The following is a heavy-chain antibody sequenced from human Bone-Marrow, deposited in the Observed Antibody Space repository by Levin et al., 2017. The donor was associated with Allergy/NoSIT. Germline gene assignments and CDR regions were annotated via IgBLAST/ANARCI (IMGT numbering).Heavy chain of an antibody. CDR3: AILTHYYDSSGPHSFDV. D-gene: IGHD3-22*01. Sequence: PVASVKVSCEASGYIFTDYYIHWVRQAPGQGLEWMGWVNPKTGGTHYIQKFEGRVTMTRDASLSTAYMELSRLTSDDTAVYFCAILTHYYDSSGPHSFDVWGQGTMVTVTS. CDR1: GYIFTDYY. CDR2: VNPKTGGT. J-gene: IGHJ3*01. V-gene: IGHV1-2*02.